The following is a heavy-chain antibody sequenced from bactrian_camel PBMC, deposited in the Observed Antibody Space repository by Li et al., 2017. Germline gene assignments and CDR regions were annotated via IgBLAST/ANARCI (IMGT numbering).Heavy chain of an antibody. CDR3: AYGRSWSRSEHY. J-gene: IGHJ4*01. V-gene: IGHV3S40*01. CDR2: IISADSRT. Sequence: VQLVESGGGLVQPGFTFSSHDMSWVRQAPGKGLEWVSTIISADSRTYYADSVKGRFTISRDNANNTVYLQVNSLKPEDTAVYFCAYGRSWSRSEHYWGQGTQVTVS. CDR1: FTFSSHD. D-gene: IGHD6*01.